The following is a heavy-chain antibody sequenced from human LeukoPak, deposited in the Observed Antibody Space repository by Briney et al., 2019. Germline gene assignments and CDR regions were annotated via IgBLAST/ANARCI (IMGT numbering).Heavy chain of an antibody. CDR1: GFTFTSYS. Sequence: GGSLRLSCAASGFTFTSYSMNWVRQAPGKGLGWVSTISGGGGSTYYADSVRGRFTISRDNSKNTLYLQMNSLRAEDTAVYYCAKDKVLMVYARDYWGQGTLVTVFS. D-gene: IGHD2-8*01. CDR3: AKDKVLMVYARDY. J-gene: IGHJ4*02. V-gene: IGHV3-23*01. CDR2: ISGGGGST.